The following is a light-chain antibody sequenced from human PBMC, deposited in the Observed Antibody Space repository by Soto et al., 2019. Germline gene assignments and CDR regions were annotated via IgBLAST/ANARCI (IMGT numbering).Light chain of an antibody. CDR1: QSIGSH. V-gene: IGKV3-15*01. CDR2: GAS. CDR3: QQYNDSPLT. Sequence: EVVMTQSPATLSVSPGERATLSCRASQSIGSHLAWYQQKPGQAPRLLIDGASTGATGIPARFSGSGSGTEFILTISSLQSEDFAIYYCQQYNDSPLTFGGGTRVEIK. J-gene: IGKJ4*02.